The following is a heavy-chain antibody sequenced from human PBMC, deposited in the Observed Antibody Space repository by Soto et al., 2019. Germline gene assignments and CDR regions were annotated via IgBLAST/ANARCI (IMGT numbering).Heavy chain of an antibody. D-gene: IGHD2-2*01. J-gene: IGHJ4*02. CDR3: ARGGVVVVPAARGKYSY. Sequence: QVQLQQWGAGLLKPSETLSLTCAVYGGSFSGYYWSWIRQPPGKGLEWIGEINHSGSTNYNPSLKSRVTISVDTSKNQFSLKLSSVTAADTAVYSCARGGVVVVPAARGKYSYWGQGTLVTVSS. CDR2: INHSGST. CDR1: GGSFSGYY. V-gene: IGHV4-34*01.